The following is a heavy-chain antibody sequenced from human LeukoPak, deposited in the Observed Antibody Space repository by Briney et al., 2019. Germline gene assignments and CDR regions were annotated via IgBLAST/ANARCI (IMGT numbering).Heavy chain of an antibody. D-gene: IGHD3-22*01. CDR1: GFTFSNAW. Sequence: GGSLRLSCAASGFTFSNAWMNWVRQAPGKGLEWVGRSKSKTDGGTTDYAVPAKGRFTISRDDSKNTLYLQMNSLKTEDTAVYYCTRDSSGYYFHYYYGMDVWGQGTTITVSS. CDR3: TRDSSGYYFHYYYGMDV. J-gene: IGHJ6*02. V-gene: IGHV3-15*07. CDR2: SKSKTDGGTT.